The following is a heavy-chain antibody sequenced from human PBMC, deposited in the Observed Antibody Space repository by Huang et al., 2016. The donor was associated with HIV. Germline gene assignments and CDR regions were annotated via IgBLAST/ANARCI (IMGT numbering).Heavy chain of an antibody. CDR2: MYSGGTT. D-gene: IGHD2-8*02. CDR1: GFTVSTIW. J-gene: IGHJ4*02. Sequence: EVQLVESGGGLIQPGGSLRLSCAASGFTVSTIWMTWVRQAPGKGLGWVSLMYSGGTTCYADSVKGRFTISRDDSENTLYLHMTSLRAGDTAVYYCAKEGDTGAALGYWGQGTLVTVS. V-gene: IGHV3-53*01. CDR3: AKEGDTGAALGY.